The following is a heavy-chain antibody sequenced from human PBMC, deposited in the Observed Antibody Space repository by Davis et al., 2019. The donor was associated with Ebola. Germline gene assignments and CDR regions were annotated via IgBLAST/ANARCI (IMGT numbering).Heavy chain of an antibody. V-gene: IGHV4-34*01. CDR3: ARGGPPVVVAATPAVRYYYYGMDV. CDR1: GGSSSGYY. D-gene: IGHD2-15*01. Sequence: MPGGSLRLSCALYGGSSSGYYWSWIRQPPGKGVEWTAEINHRGCTNYNPSLKSRVSISVDTSKNKFSLKLSSVTAADTAGYYCARGGPPVVVAATPAVRYYYYGMDVWGQGTTVTVSS. J-gene: IGHJ6*02. CDR2: INHRGCT.